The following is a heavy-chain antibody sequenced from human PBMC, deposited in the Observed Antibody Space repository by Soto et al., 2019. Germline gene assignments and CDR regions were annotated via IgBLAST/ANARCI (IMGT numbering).Heavy chain of an antibody. CDR2: IGGTDGKT. CDR1: GFTFSSYA. CDR3: AKGMFSSSPAAAGSFDY. V-gene: IGHV3-23*01. Sequence: EVQLLESGGDLVQPGGSLRLSCEASGFTFSSYAMSWVRQAPGKGLEWVAAIGGTDGKTYYADSVKGRFTISRDNSENTLYLQMSRLRAEDTAVYFCAKGMFSSSPAAAGSFDYWGQGALVTVSS. J-gene: IGHJ4*02. D-gene: IGHD3-10*01.